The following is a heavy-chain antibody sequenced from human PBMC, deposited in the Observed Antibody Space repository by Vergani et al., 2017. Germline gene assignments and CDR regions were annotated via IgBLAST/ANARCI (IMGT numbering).Heavy chain of an antibody. CDR2: INHSGST. CDR3: ARNQEGGWFDP. J-gene: IGHJ5*02. V-gene: IGHV4-34*01. CDR1: GGSFSGYY. D-gene: IGHD3-16*01. Sequence: QVQLQQWGAGLLKPSETLSLTCAVYGGSFSGYYWSWIRQPPGKGLEWIGEINHSGSTTYNPSLKGRVTISVDTSKNQFSLKLSSVTAADTAVYYCARNQEGGWFDPWGQGTLVTVSS.